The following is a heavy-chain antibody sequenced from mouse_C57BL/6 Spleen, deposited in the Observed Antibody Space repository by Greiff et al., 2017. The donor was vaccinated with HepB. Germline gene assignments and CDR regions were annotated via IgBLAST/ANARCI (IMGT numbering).Heavy chain of an antibody. CDR1: GYSFTGYY. D-gene: IGHD2-4*01. CDR3: ARGDYDEAWFAY. V-gene: IGHV1-42*01. CDR2: INPSTGGT. J-gene: IGHJ3*01. Sequence: EVKLQESGPELVKPGASVKISCKASGYSFTGYYMNWVKQSPEKSLEWIGEINPSTGGTTYNQKFKAKATLTVDKSSSTAYMQLKSLTSEDSAVYYCARGDYDEAWFAYWGQGTLVTVSA.